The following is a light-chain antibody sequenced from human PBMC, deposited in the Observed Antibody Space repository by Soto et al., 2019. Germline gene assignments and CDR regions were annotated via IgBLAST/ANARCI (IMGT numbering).Light chain of an antibody. CDR1: QSVSSN. CDR2: GAS. J-gene: IGKJ4*01. V-gene: IGKV3D-15*01. CDR3: QKYNNWPPLT. Sequence: EIVMTQSPTILSVSPGERATLSCRASQSVSSNLAWYQQKPGQAPRLLIYGASIRATGIPARFSGSGSGTEFTLTISSLQSEDFAVYYCQKYNNWPPLTFGGGTKVDIK.